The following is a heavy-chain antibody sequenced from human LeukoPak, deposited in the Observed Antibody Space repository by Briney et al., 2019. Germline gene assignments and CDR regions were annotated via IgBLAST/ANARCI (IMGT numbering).Heavy chain of an antibody. Sequence: PSETLSLTCAVSGGSISSYYWSWIRQPPGKGLEWIGYIYYSGSTNYNPSLKSRVTISVDTSKNQFSLKLSSVTAADTAVYYCARYGYCSGGSCYPRGWYFDYWGQGTLVTVSS. CDR3: ARYGYCSGGSCYPRGWYFDY. CDR1: GGSISSYY. D-gene: IGHD2-15*01. CDR2: IYYSGST. V-gene: IGHV4-59*01. J-gene: IGHJ4*02.